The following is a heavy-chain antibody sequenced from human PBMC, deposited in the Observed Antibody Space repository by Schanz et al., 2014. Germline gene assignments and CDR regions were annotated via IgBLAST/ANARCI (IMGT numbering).Heavy chain of an antibody. V-gene: IGHV3-33*08. Sequence: VHLVESGGGLVQPGGSLRLSCAASGITFSSHSFNWVRQAPGKGLEWVGVISYDGSKKSYADSVKGRFTISRDNAKNSLYLQMNSLRAEDTAVYHCVREGSTTPVAGLRSFDWLGRFDYWGQGALVTVSS. D-gene: IGHD3-9*01. CDR2: ISYDGSKK. CDR1: GITFSSHS. CDR3: VREGSTTPVAGLRSFDWLGRFDY. J-gene: IGHJ4*02.